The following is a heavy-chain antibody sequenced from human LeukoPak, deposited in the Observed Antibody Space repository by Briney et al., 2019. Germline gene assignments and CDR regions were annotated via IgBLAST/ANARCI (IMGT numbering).Heavy chain of an antibody. J-gene: IGHJ4*02. V-gene: IGHV1-18*04. CDR2: ISAYNGNT. Sequence: ASVKVSCKASGYTFTSYGISWARQAPGQGLEWMGWISAYNGNTNYAQKLQGRVTMTTDTSTSTAYMELRSLRSDDTAVYYCARDGAYYDILTGYHPLDYWGQGTLVTVSS. CDR1: GYTFTSYG. CDR3: ARDGAYYDILTGYHPLDY. D-gene: IGHD3-9*01.